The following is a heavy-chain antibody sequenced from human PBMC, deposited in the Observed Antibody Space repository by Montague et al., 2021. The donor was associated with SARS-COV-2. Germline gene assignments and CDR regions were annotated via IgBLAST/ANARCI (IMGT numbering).Heavy chain of an antibody. D-gene: IGHD3-10*01. J-gene: IGHJ4*02. CDR1: GGSINNYY. Sequence: SETLSLTCTVSGGSINNYYWSWIRQSAGKGLEWIGRIYPSGDTNYNPSLKSRVTVSVDTSKSQFSLNLNSLTVADTAVYYCASSYGSGYYGFDYWGQGIPVTVSS. CDR3: ASSYGSGYYGFDY. V-gene: IGHV4-4*07. CDR2: IYPSGDT.